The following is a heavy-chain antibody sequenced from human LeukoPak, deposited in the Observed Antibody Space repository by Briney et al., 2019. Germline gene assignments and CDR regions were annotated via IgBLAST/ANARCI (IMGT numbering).Heavy chain of an antibody. CDR3: TTDGGSGWYNGDY. D-gene: IGHD6-19*01. CDR2: IRSKTDGGTT. J-gene: IGHJ4*02. CDR1: GFTFSHAW. V-gene: IGHV3-15*01. Sequence: GGALRLSCAASGFTFSHAWMNWVRQAPGKGLEWVARIRSKTDGGTTDYATPVKGRFTISRDDSNNTVYLQMTILETEGTAVYYCTTDGGSGWYNGDYWGQGTLVAVSS.